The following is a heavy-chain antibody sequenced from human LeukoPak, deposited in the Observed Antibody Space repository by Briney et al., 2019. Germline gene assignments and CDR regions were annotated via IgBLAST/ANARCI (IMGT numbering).Heavy chain of an antibody. CDR3: ARQGGYCSSTSCFPNYYYFYYYMDV. CDR2: INHSGST. J-gene: IGHJ6*03. CDR1: GGSFSGYY. D-gene: IGHD2-2*03. Sequence: PSETLSLTCAVYGGSFSGYYWSWIRQPPGKGLEWIGEINHSGSTNYNPSLKSRVTISVDTSKNQFSLKLSSVTAADTAIYYCARQGGYCSSTSCFPNYYYFYYYMDVWGKGTTVIVSS. V-gene: IGHV4-34*01.